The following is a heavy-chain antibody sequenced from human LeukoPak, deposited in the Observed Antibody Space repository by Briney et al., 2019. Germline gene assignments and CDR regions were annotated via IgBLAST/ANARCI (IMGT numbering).Heavy chain of an antibody. Sequence: ASVKTSCKASGYTFTSYGISWVRQAPGQGLEWMGWISAYNGNTNYAQKLQGRVTMTTDTPTSTAYMELRSLRSDDTAVYYCARVGVVPAAPDAFDIWGQGTMVTVSS. J-gene: IGHJ3*02. D-gene: IGHD2-2*01. V-gene: IGHV1-18*01. CDR3: ARVGVVPAAPDAFDI. CDR1: GYTFTSYG. CDR2: ISAYNGNT.